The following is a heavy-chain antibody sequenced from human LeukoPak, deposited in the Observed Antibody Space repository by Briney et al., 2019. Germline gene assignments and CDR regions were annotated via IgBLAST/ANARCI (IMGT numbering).Heavy chain of an antibody. CDR1: GGSIRSNY. Sequence: SETLSLTCTVSGGSIRSNYWGWIRQPPGKGLEFIGHIYYTGSSNYNPSLRSRVTISVDTSKNQFSLNLSSVTSADTAVYYCARDSGAGLATDPYNWFDPWGQGTLVTVSS. D-gene: IGHD1-26*01. V-gene: IGHV4-59*01. CDR2: IYYTGSS. J-gene: IGHJ5*02. CDR3: ARDSGAGLATDPYNWFDP.